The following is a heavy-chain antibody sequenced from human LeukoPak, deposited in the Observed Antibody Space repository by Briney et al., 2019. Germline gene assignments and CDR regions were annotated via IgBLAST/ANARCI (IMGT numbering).Heavy chain of an antibody. J-gene: IGHJ1*01. D-gene: IGHD2-8*01. CDR1: GFTFSSYA. V-gene: IGHV3-23*01. CDR2: ISGSTEST. Sequence: GGSLRLSCAASGFTFSSYAMTWVLQDPGKGLEWLSSISGSTESTYYADSVKGRFTISRDNSKNTLYLQMNSLRAEDTAVYYCTKDRANDVLEYFQYWGQGTLVTVSS. CDR3: TKDRANDVLEYFQY.